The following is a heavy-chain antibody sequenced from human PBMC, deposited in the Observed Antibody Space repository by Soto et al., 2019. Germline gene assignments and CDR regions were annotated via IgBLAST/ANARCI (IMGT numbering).Heavy chain of an antibody. Sequence: PSETLSLTCTVSGGSISSSSYYWAWVRQTPGKGLEWIGSVYYSGTTYYNPSLKSRVTISEDTSKNQFSLRLSSVTAADTAVFYCARLIHCKTTSCYFDYWGPGTLVTVSS. CDR3: ARLIHCKTTSCYFDY. D-gene: IGHD2-2*01. CDR1: GGSISSSSYY. V-gene: IGHV4-39*01. J-gene: IGHJ4*02. CDR2: VYYSGTT.